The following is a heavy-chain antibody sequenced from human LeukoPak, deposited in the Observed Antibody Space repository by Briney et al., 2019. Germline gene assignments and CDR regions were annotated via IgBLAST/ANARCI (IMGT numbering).Heavy chain of an antibody. CDR2: ISGSGDTT. CDR3: AKNPMVVVVIHEFDY. V-gene: IGHV3-23*01. Sequence: GGSLRLSCVASGFTFSSYAMSWVRQAPGKGLEWVSGISGSGDTTDYADSVKGRFTISRDNSKNTLYLQTNSLRAEDTAVYYCAKNPMVVVVIHEFDYWGQGTLVTVSS. CDR1: GFTFSSYA. J-gene: IGHJ4*02. D-gene: IGHD3-22*01.